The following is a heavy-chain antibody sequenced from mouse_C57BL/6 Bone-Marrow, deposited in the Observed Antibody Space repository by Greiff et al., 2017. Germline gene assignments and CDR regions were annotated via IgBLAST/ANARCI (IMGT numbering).Heavy chain of an antibody. D-gene: IGHD2-2*01. Sequence: EVKLQESGPGLVKPSQSLSLTCSVTGYSITSGYYWNWIRQFPGNKLEWMGYISYDGSNNYNPSLKNRISITRDTYKNQFFLKLNSVTTEDTATYYCAREMVTTWNYFDYWGQGTTLTVSS. V-gene: IGHV3-6*01. CDR3: AREMVTTWNYFDY. CDR2: ISYDGSN. J-gene: IGHJ2*01. CDR1: GYSITSGYY.